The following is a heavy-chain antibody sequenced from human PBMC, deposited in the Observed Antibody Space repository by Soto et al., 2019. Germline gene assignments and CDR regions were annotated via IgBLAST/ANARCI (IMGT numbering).Heavy chain of an antibody. D-gene: IGHD6-13*01. V-gene: IGHV1-69*13. J-gene: IGHJ2*01. CDR1: GGTFSSYA. Sequence: SVKVSCKASGGTFSSYAISWVRQAPGQGLEWMGGIIPIFGTANYAQKFQGRVTITADESTSTAYMELSSLRSEDTAVYYCARGPLAAAYWYFDLWGRGTLVTVSS. CDR3: ARGPLAAAYWYFDL. CDR2: IIPIFGTA.